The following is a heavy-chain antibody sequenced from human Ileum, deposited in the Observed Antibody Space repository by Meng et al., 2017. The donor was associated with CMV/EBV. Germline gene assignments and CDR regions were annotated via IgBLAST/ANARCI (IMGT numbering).Heavy chain of an antibody. CDR3: ARDQMQFYSSFSKGYFDY. CDR1: GDSISSSSYY. J-gene: IGHJ4*02. Sequence: QLQRQESGPGLVKPSETLALTCTVSGDSISSSSYYWGWIRQSPGKGLEWIGTIYYTESTYYNPSLSSRVTMPLDTSTNQFSLQLTSVTAADTAIYYCARDQMQFYSSFSKGYFDYWGRGTLVTVSS. V-gene: IGHV4-39*07. D-gene: IGHD6-19*01. CDR2: IYYTEST.